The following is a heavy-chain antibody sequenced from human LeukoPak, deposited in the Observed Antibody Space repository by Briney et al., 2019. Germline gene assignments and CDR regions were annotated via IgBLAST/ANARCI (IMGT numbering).Heavy chain of an antibody. CDR2: ISGSGGST. J-gene: IGHJ5*02. Sequence: PGGSLRLSCAASGFTFSSYAMSWVRQARGKGLEWVSAISGSGGSTYYADSVKGRFTISRDNSNNTLYLQMNSLRAEDTAVYYCAKGDNWNYVDWFDPWGQGTLVTVSS. V-gene: IGHV3-23*01. CDR3: AKGDNWNYVDWFDP. CDR1: GFTFSSYA. D-gene: IGHD1-7*01.